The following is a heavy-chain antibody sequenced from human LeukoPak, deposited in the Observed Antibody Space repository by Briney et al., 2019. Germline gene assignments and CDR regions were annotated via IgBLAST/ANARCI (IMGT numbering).Heavy chain of an antibody. CDR1: GGSISSYY. D-gene: IGHD3-22*01. J-gene: IGHJ4*02. V-gene: IGHV4-59*01. CDR3: AREGDSSASDY. Sequence: SETLSLTCAVSGGSISSYYWSWIRQPPGKGLEWLGYIYYSGSINHNPSLKSRVTISVDTSKNQFSLKLSSVTAADTAVYYCAREGDSSASDYWGQGTLVTVSS. CDR2: IYYSGSI.